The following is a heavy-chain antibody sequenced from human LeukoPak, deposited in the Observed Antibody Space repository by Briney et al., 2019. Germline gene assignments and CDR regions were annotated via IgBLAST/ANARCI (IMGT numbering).Heavy chain of an antibody. V-gene: IGHV3-23*01. CDR3: AKAPAAATKYYYGMDV. J-gene: IGHJ6*02. D-gene: IGHD6-13*01. CDR2: ISGSGGAT. Sequence: GGSLRLSCAASGFTFNNYAMSWVRQAAGKGLEWDSAISGSGGATYYADSVKGRFTISRDNSKNTLFLHMNSLRVEDTAVYYCAKAPAAATKYYYGMDVWGQGTTVTVSS. CDR1: GFTFNNYA.